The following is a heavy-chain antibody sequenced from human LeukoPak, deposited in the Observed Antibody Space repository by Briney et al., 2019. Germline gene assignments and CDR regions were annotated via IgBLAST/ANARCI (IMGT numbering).Heavy chain of an antibody. CDR2: IRKKGYGETT. V-gene: IGHV3-49*03. D-gene: IGHD4-17*01. Sequence: GGSLRLSCIASGFTFGDDAWSWFRQAPGKGLEFIAFIRKKGYGETTDYAASVRGRFTVLRDDAISVAYLQMNSLQTEDTALYYCSRGLHDYGDSNYYFDQWGRGTLVIVSS. CDR3: SRGLHDYGDSNYYFDQ. CDR1: GFTFGDDA. J-gene: IGHJ4*02.